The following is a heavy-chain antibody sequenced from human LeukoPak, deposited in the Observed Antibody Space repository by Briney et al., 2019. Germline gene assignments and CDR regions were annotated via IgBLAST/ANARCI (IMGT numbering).Heavy chain of an antibody. J-gene: IGHJ3*02. D-gene: IGHD3-22*01. CDR2: IYTSGST. CDR3: ASSYDSSGYYFGVGAFDI. Sequence: PSQTLSLTCTVSGGPISSGSYYWSWIRQPAGKGLEWIGRIYTSGSTNYNPSLKSRVTISVDTSKNQFSLKLSSVTAADTAVYYCASSYDSSGYYFGVGAFDIWGQGTMVTVSS. CDR1: GGPISSGSYY. V-gene: IGHV4-61*02.